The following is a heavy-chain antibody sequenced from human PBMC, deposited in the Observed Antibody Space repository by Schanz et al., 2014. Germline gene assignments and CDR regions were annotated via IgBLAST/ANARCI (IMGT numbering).Heavy chain of an antibody. J-gene: IGHJ6*02. Sequence: EMQLVESGGGLIQPGGSLRLSCAASGFTVTSYYMSWVRQAPGKGLEWVSVIYSGDNTYYADSVKGRFTISRDNSKNKVYLQMNSLRAEDTAVYFCASLIGTTSAHFYGMDVWGQGTTVTVSS. CDR1: GFTVTSYY. CDR3: ASLIGTTSAHFYGMDV. D-gene: IGHD1-7*01. V-gene: IGHV3-53*01. CDR2: IYSGDNT.